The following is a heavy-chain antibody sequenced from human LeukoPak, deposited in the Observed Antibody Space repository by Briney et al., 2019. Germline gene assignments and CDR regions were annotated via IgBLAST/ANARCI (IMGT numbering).Heavy chain of an antibody. CDR3: ARSSSSSWRDAFDI. CDR2: ISYDGSNK. D-gene: IGHD6-13*01. V-gene: IGHV3-30*03. Sequence: GGSLRLSCAASGFTFSSYSMNWVRQAPGKGLEWVAVISYDGSNKYYADSVKGRFTISRDNSKNTLYLQMNSLRAEDTAVYYCARSSSSSWRDAFDIWGQGTMVTVSS. CDR1: GFTFSSYS. J-gene: IGHJ3*02.